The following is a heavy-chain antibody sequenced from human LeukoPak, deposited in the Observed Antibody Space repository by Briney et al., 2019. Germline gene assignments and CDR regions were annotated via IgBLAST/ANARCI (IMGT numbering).Heavy chain of an antibody. D-gene: IGHD3-22*01. J-gene: IGHJ3*02. CDR3: ARWDKDSSGYLPRRSIDAFDI. V-gene: IGHV4-34*01. CDR1: GGSFSSYY. CDR2: INHSGST. Sequence: SETLSLTCAVYGGSFSSYYWSWIRQPPGKGLEWIGEINHSGSTNYNPSPKSRVTISVDTSKNQFSLKLSSVTAADTAVYYCARWDKDSSGYLPRRSIDAFDIWGQGTMVTVSS.